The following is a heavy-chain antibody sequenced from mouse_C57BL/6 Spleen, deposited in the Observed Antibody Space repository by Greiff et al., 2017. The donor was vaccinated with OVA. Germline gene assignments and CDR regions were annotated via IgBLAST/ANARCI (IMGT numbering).Heavy chain of an antibody. CDR3: TKGYYGSSGNYFDY. CDR2: IDPENGDP. CDR1: GFNIKDDY. Sequence: EVQLQQSGAELVRPGASVKLSCTASGFNIKDDYMHWVQQRPEQGLEWIGWIDPENGDPEYASNFQGKATITADTSSNTAYLQLSSLTSEDTAVYYCTKGYYGSSGNYFDYWGQGTTLTVAS. D-gene: IGHD1-1*01. J-gene: IGHJ2*01. V-gene: IGHV14-4*01.